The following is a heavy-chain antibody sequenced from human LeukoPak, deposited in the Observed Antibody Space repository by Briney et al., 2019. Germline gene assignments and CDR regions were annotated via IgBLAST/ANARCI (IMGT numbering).Heavy chain of an antibody. Sequence: GGSLRLSCAASGFSFSVYWMHWVRQAPGKGPVWVSRIKTDGSITDYAGFVKGRFTISRDNAKNTLYLQMNSLRAEDTALFYCARYLRKLYGRGGDYYFYMDVWGKGTTVTVSS. CDR1: GFSFSVYW. D-gene: IGHD4-17*01. J-gene: IGHJ6*03. V-gene: IGHV3-74*01. CDR3: ARYLRKLYGRGGDYYFYMDV. CDR2: IKTDGSIT.